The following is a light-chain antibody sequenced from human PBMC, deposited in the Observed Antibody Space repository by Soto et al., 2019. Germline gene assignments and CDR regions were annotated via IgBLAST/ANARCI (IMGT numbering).Light chain of an antibody. V-gene: IGKV3-15*01. CDR2: GAS. CDR1: QSVSSN. CDR3: QQYNNWPRE. Sequence: EIVMTQSPATLSVSPGERATLSCRASQSVSSNLAWYRQKPGQAPRLLIYGASTRATGIPARFSGSGSGTEFTLTISSLQSEDFAVYYCQQYNNWPREFGQGTKVEIK. J-gene: IGKJ1*01.